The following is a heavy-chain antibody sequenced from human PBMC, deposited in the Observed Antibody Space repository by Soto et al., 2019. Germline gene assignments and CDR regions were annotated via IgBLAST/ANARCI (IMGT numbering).Heavy chain of an antibody. Sequence: GGSLRLSCAASGFSFTSFWMDWVRQAPGKGLEWVANINPDGSKKQYVDSVKGRFTISRDNARNSLFLQMSSLTAEDSALYYCSRSLDSWGQGTRVTVSS. CDR2: INPDGSKK. CDR3: SRSLDS. CDR1: GFSFTSFW. V-gene: IGHV3-7*01. J-gene: IGHJ4*02.